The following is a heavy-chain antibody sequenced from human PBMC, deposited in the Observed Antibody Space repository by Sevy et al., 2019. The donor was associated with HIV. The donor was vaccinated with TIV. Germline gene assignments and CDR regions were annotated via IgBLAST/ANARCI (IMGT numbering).Heavy chain of an antibody. CDR1: GGSISSGDYY. D-gene: IGHD4-17*01. CDR2: IYYSGST. J-gene: IGHJ4*02. CDR3: ASRGDYGVFDY. V-gene: IGHV4-30-4*01. Sequence: SETLSLTCTVSGGSISSGDYYWSWIRQPPGKGLEWIGYIYYSGSTYYNPSLKSRVTISVDTSKNQFSLELGSVTAADTAVYYCASRGDYGVFDYWGQGTLVTVSS.